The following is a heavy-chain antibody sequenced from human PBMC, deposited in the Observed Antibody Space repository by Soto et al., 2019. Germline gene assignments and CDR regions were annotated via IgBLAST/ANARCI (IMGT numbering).Heavy chain of an antibody. D-gene: IGHD6-6*01. CDR1: GGSISSGGYY. CDR2: IYYSGRT. CDR3: ARYPTDSSSTL. Sequence: QVQLQESGPGLVKPSQTLSLTCTVSGGSISSGGYYWSWIRQHPGKGLEWIGYIYYSGRTYYNPSLESRVTISVDTSKNHFSLQLSSVTAADTAVYYCARYPTDSSSTLWGQGTLVTVSS. V-gene: IGHV4-31*03. J-gene: IGHJ4*02.